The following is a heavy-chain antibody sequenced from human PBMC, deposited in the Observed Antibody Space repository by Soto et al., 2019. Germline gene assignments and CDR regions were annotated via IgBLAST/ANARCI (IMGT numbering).Heavy chain of an antibody. V-gene: IGHV2-70*04. Sequence: GPTLVNPTQTLTLTCTFSGFSLNTSGMRVSWIRQPPGKALEWLARIDWDDDKFYSTSLKTRLTISKDTSKNQVVLTMTNMDPVDTATYYCARIRITRDYYFDYWGQGTLVTFSS. CDR3: ARIRITRDYYFDY. CDR2: IDWDDDK. CDR1: GFSLNTSGMR. J-gene: IGHJ4*02.